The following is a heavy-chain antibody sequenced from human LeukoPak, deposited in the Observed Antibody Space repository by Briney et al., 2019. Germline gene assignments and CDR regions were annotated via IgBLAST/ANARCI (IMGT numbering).Heavy chain of an antibody. J-gene: IGHJ4*02. CDR3: ARHTTVLGSWSY. D-gene: IGHD6-13*01. CDR1: GGSFGNYY. V-gene: IGHV4-59*08. Sequence: SETLSLTCTVSGGSFGNYYWSWIRQPPGKGLEWIGYIYDSGTTNYNPSLRSRATISVDMSKNQFSLKLNSVTAADTAVYYCARHTTVLGSWSYWGQGTLVTVSS. CDR2: IYDSGTT.